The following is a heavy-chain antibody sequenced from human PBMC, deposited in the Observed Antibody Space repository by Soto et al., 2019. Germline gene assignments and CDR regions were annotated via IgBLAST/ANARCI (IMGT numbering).Heavy chain of an antibody. V-gene: IGHV4-34*01. Sequence: SETLSLTCAVYGGSFSGYYWSWIRQPPGKGLEWIGEINHSGSTNYNPSLKSRVTISVDTSKNQFSLKLSSVTAADTAVYYCASPLYYGSGSQALDPWGQGTLVTVSS. J-gene: IGHJ5*02. CDR2: INHSGST. CDR1: GGSFSGYY. CDR3: ASPLYYGSGSQALDP. D-gene: IGHD3-10*01.